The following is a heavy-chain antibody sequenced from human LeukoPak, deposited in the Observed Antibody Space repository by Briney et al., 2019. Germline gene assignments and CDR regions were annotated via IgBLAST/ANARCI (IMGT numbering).Heavy chain of an antibody. CDR2: ISYDGSNK. D-gene: IGHD3-22*01. J-gene: IGHJ4*02. V-gene: IGHV3-30-3*01. CDR1: GFTFSSYA. Sequence: PGGSLRLSCAASGFTFSSYAMHWVRQAPGKGLEGVAVISYDGSNKYYADSVKGRFTISRDNSKNTLYLQMNSLRAEDTAVYYCAREYYYDSSSLAYWGQGTLVTVSS. CDR3: AREYYYDSSSLAY.